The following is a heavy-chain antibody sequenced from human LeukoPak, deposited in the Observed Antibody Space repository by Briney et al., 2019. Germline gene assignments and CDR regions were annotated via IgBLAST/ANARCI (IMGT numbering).Heavy chain of an antibody. CDR1: GFTFSSYA. J-gene: IGHJ4*02. CDR3: AKAIAAAGTGATTFDY. D-gene: IGHD6-13*01. CDR2: ISGSGCST. Sequence: GGSLRLSCAASGFTFSSYAMSWVRQAPGKGLEWVSAISGSGCSTYYADSVKGRFTISRDNSKNTLYLQMNSLRAEDTAVYYCAKAIAAAGTGATTFDYWGQGTLVTVSS. V-gene: IGHV3-23*01.